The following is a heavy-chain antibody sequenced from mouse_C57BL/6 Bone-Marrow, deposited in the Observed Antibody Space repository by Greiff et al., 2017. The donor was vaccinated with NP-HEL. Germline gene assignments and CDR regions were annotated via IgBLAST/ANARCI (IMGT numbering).Heavy chain of an antibody. Sequence: EVQVVESGGDLVKPGGSLKLSCAASGFTFSSYGMSWVRQTPDKRLEWVATISSGGSYTYYPDSVKGRFTISRDNAKNTLYLQMSSLKSEDTAMYYCAPPGYFDVWGTGTTVTVSS. V-gene: IGHV5-6*01. CDR3: APPGYFDV. CDR2: ISSGGSYT. CDR1: GFTFSSYG. J-gene: IGHJ1*03.